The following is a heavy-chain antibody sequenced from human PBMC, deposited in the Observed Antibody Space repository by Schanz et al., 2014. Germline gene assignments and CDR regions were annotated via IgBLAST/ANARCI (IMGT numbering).Heavy chain of an antibody. J-gene: IGHJ4*02. D-gene: IGHD3-16*01. Sequence: QVQLVQSGAEVKKPGASVKVSCKTSGYTFTDYPINWVRQAPGRRLEWMGRINTASGNTLYSEAFQGRVTMTRDTSATAAYMDLSSLTSEDTAVYYCAKVAEEGAHINNWGGDYFDFWGQGTLVTVSS. CDR1: GYTFTDYP. CDR3: AKVAEEGAHINNWGGDYFDF. CDR2: INTASGNT. V-gene: IGHV1-3*04.